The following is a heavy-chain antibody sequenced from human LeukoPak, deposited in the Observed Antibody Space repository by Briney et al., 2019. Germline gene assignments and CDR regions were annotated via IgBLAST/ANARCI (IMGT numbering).Heavy chain of an antibody. J-gene: IGHJ5*02. Sequence: GASVKVSCKASGGTFSSYAISWVRQAPGQGLEWMGRIIPILGIANYAQKFQGRVTITADKSTSTAYMELSSLRSEDTAVYYCARVIRYNWNYASPNWFDPWGQGTLVTVSS. V-gene: IGHV1-69*04. D-gene: IGHD1-7*01. CDR3: ARVIRYNWNYASPNWFDP. CDR1: GGTFSSYA. CDR2: IIPILGIA.